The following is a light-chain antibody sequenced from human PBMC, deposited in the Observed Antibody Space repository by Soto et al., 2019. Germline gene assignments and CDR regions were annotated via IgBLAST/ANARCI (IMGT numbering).Light chain of an antibody. J-gene: IGLJ2*01. CDR1: SSNIGSNY. CDR3: ATWDRSLSVYVV. CDR2: DNN. Sequence: QSVLTQPPSVSAAPGQTVTLSCSGSSSNIGSNYVSWYQQLPGTAPKLLIYDNNKRPSGIPDRFSGSKSGSSATLDSTGLQTGDEADYYCATWDRSLSVYVVFGGGTKLTVL. V-gene: IGLV1-51*01.